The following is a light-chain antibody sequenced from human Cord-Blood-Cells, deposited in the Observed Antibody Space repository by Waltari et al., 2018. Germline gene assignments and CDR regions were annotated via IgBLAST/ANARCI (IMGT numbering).Light chain of an antibody. J-gene: IGKJ3*01. CDR3: QQSYSTPFT. CDR1: QSISSY. CDR2: AAS. V-gene: IGKV1-39*01. Sequence: DIQMTQSPSSLSASVGDRVTITCRTSQSISSYLNWYQQKPGKAPKLLIYAASSLQSGVPSRCGGSGSGTDFTLTISSLQPEEFATYYCQQSYSTPFTFGPGTKVDIK.